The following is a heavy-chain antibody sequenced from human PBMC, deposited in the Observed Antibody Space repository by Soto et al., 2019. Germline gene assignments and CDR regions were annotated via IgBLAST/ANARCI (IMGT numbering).Heavy chain of an antibody. D-gene: IGHD4-17*01. CDR2: IYYSGST. CDR3: ARADYGEKFDP. V-gene: IGHV4-30-4*01. Sequence: SETLSLTCTVSGGSISSGDYYWSWIRQPPGKGLEWIGYIYYSGSTYYNPSLKSRVTTSVDTSKNQFSLKLSSVTAADTAVYYCARADYGEKFDPWGQGTLVTVSS. J-gene: IGHJ5*02. CDR1: GGSISSGDYY.